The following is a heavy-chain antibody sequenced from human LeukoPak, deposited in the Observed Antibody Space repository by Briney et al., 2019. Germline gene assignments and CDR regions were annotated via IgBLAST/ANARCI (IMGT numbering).Heavy chain of an antibody. D-gene: IGHD3-22*01. V-gene: IGHV3-48*03. CDR2: ISSSGSTI. CDR1: GFTFSSHE. Sequence: GGSLRLSCAASGFTFSSHEMNWVRQAPGKGLEWVSYISSSGSTIYYADSVKGRFTTSRDNAKNSLYLQMNSLRAEDTAVYYCARETPIITMIVVAPWAYDIWGQGTMVTVSS. CDR3: ARETPIITMIVVAPWAYDI. J-gene: IGHJ3*02.